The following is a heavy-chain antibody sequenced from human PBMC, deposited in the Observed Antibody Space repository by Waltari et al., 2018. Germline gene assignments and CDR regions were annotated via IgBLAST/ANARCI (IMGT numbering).Heavy chain of an antibody. D-gene: IGHD1-26*01. J-gene: IGHJ4*02. CDR2: IYYSGST. CDR3: ARDRDSGSYGTFDY. V-gene: IGHV4-59*11. Sequence: QVQLQESGPGLVKPSETLSLTCTVSGGSLSSHYWSWIRQPPGKGLEWIGYIYYSGSTNYNPSLKSRVTISVDTSKNQFSLKLSSVTAADTAVYYCARDRDSGSYGTFDYWGQGTLVTVSS. CDR1: GGSLSSHY.